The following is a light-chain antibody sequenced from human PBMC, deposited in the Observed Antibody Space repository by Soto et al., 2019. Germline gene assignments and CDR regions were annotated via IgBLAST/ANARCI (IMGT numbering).Light chain of an antibody. J-gene: IGKJ1*01. CDR2: DAS. Sequence: GDRVTITCRASQTITTWMAWYRQKPGKAPKLLVYDASTLQIGVPSRFSGSGSGTEFTLTISSLQPDDFATYYCQQYNSYSWTFGQGTQVDIK. V-gene: IGKV1-5*01. CDR3: QQYNSYSWT. CDR1: QTITTW.